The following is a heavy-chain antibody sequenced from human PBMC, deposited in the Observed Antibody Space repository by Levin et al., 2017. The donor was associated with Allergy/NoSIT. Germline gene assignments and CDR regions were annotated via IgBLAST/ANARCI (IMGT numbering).Heavy chain of an antibody. CDR1: GYTFTTYA. Sequence: ASVKVSCKASGYTFTTYAMHWVRQAPGQRLEWMGWINAGNGNTKYSQKFQGRVTITRDTSASTAYMELSSLRSEDTAVYYCARDISNYDYIWGTYRGHFDYWGQGTLVTVSS. CDR3: ARDISNYDYIWGTYRGHFDY. V-gene: IGHV1-3*01. CDR2: INAGNGNT. D-gene: IGHD3-16*02. J-gene: IGHJ4*02.